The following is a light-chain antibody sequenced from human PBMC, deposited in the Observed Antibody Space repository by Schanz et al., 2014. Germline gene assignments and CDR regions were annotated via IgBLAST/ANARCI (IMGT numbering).Light chain of an antibody. CDR3: AAWDDSLNGEL. V-gene: IGLV1-47*01. CDR2: RNN. J-gene: IGLJ2*01. CDR1: SSNIGSNY. Sequence: QSVLTQPPSASGPPGQRVTISCSGSSSNIGSNYVYWYQQLPGTAPKLLIYRNNQRPSGVPDRFSASKSGTSASLAISGLQSEDEADYYCAAWDDSLNGELFGGGTKLTVL.